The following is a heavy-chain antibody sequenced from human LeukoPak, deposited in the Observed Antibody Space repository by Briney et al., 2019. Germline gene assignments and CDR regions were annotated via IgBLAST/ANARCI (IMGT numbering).Heavy chain of an antibody. V-gene: IGHV3-23*01. CDR2: ISDSDST. CDR3: AEVGEGDCSSTSCLYAFDY. J-gene: IGHJ4*02. D-gene: IGHD2-2*01. CDR1: GFPFSTCA. Sequence: GSLRLPCAASGFPFSTCAMSWARQAPGKGLEGVSTISDSDSTYYTDSVKGRFTISRDNSKNTLYLQMISLRAEDTAVYYCAEVGEGDCSSTSCLYAFDYWGQGTLVTVSS.